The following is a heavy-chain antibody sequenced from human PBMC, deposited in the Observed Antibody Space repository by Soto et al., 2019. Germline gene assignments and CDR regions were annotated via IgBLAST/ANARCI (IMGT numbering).Heavy chain of an antibody. CDR3: ARTDIVTTNWFDP. J-gene: IGHJ5*02. D-gene: IGHD5-12*01. V-gene: IGHV4-34*01. CDR1: GESFIGYY. Sequence: QVHLQQWGAGLLKPSETLSLTCAVYGESFIGYYLTWIRQSPGKGLEWIGEINHGGSTNYNPSLKSRVTISIDTSKNPFSLKLTSATAADTSVYYCARTDIVTTNWFDPWGQGTLVTVSS. CDR2: INHGGST.